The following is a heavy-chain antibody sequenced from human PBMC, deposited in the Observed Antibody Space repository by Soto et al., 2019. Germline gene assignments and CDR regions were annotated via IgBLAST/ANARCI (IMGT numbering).Heavy chain of an antibody. CDR3: ARALGAAAQDY. V-gene: IGHV4-39*01. D-gene: IGHD6-13*01. Sequence: TLSLTCTVSGGSISSSSYYWGWIRQPPGKGLEWIGSIYYSGSTYYNPSLKSRVTISVDTSKNQFSLKLSSVTAADTAVYYCARALGAAAQDYWGQGTLVTVSS. CDR1: GGSISSSSYY. J-gene: IGHJ4*02. CDR2: IYYSGST.